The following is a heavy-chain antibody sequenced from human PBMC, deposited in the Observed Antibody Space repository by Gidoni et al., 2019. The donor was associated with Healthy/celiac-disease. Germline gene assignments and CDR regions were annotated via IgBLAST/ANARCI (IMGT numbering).Heavy chain of an antibody. CDR1: GGSISSSSYY. CDR2: IYYSGST. Sequence: QLQLQESGPGLVKPSETLSLTCTVSGGSISSSSYYWGWIRQPPVKGLEWIGSIYYSGSTYYNPSLKSRVTISVDTSKNQFSLKLSSVTAADTAVYYCARDGGRGYGMDVWGQGTTVTVSS. D-gene: IGHD3-16*01. CDR3: ARDGGRGYGMDV. J-gene: IGHJ6*02. V-gene: IGHV4-39*07.